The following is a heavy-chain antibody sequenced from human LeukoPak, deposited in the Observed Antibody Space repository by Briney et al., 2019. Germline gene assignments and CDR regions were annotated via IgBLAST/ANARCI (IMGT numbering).Heavy chain of an antibody. V-gene: IGHV1-8*01. D-gene: IGHD3-16*02. J-gene: IGHJ4*02. CDR3: ARVNGDYVWGSYRYTDYFDY. Sequence: ASVTVSCKASGYTFTSYDINWVRQATGQGLEWMGWMNPNSGNTGYAQKFQGRVTITRNTSISTAYMELSSLRSEDTAVYYCARVNGDYVWGSYRYTDYFDYWGQGTLVTVSS. CDR1: GYTFTSYD. CDR2: MNPNSGNT.